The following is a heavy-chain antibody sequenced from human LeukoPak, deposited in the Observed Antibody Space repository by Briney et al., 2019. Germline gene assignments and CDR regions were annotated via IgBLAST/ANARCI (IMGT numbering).Heavy chain of an antibody. J-gene: IGHJ4*02. Sequence: QPGGSLRLSCAASGFTFSSHGMNWVRQAPGKGLEWVSGISPSGGITYYTDSVKGRFTISRDNSKNTVSLQMNSLRGEDTAVYYCAREEGGKGWSREYYFDYWGQGTLVTVSS. CDR3: AREEGGKGWSREYYFDY. CDR1: GFTFSSHG. D-gene: IGHD6-19*01. CDR2: ISPSGGIT. V-gene: IGHV3-23*01.